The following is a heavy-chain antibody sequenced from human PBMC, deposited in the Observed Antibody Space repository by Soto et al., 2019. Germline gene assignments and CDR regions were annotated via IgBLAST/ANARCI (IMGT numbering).Heavy chain of an antibody. CDR1: GYTFTSYY. Sequence: ASVKVSCKASGYTFTSYYMHWVRQAPGQGLEWMGIINPSGGSTSYAQKFQGRVTMTRDTSTSTVYMELSSLRSEDTAVYYCARESNLSGSYPSLSFDIWGQGTMVTVSS. V-gene: IGHV1-46*01. CDR2: INPSGGST. J-gene: IGHJ3*02. CDR3: ARESNLSGSYPSLSFDI. D-gene: IGHD1-26*01.